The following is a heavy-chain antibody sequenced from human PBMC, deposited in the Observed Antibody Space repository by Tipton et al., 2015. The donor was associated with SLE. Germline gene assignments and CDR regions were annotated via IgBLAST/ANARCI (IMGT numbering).Heavy chain of an antibody. CDR1: GVSMSRGSDH. J-gene: IGHJ6*04. D-gene: IGHD1-1*01. Sequence: TLSLTCTVSGVSMSRGSDHWSWIRQSAGKGLEWIGRIYTSGNTNYNPSLKSRVTLSVDTSKNQFSLKLSSVTAADTAVYYCGRGATTWRGAIYGMDVWGKGTTVTVSS. V-gene: IGHV4-61*02. CDR3: GRGATTWRGAIYGMDV. CDR2: IYTSGNT.